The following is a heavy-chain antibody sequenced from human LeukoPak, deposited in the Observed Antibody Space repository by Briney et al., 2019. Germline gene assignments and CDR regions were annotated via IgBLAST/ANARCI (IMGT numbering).Heavy chain of an antibody. D-gene: IGHD3-22*01. V-gene: IGHV1-2*02. CDR3: APLYDDSSGYV. J-gene: IGHJ3*01. CDR2: INPNSGGT. CDR1: GYTLTSYG. Sequence: ASVKVSCKASGYTLTSYGISWVRQAPGQGLEWMGWINPNSGGTNYAQKFQGRVTMTRDPSISPAYMELSRRRSDDTAVYYCAPLYDDSSGYVWGQGTMGTVSS.